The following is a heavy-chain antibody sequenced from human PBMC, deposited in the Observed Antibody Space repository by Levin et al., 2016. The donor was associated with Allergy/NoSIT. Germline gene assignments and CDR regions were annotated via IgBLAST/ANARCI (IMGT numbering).Heavy chain of an antibody. CDR3: AKERTDIVATIAGMDV. J-gene: IGHJ6*02. D-gene: IGHD5-12*01. V-gene: IGHV3-23*01. Sequence: WIRQPPGKGLEWVSAISGSGGSTYYADSVKGRFTISRDNSKNTLYLQMNSLRAEDTAVYYCAKERTDIVATIAGMDVWGQGTTVTVSS. CDR2: ISGSGGST.